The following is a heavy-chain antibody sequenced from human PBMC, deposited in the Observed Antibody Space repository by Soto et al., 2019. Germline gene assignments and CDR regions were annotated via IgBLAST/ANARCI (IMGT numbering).Heavy chain of an antibody. V-gene: IGHV3-33*01. CDR1: GFTFSSYG. CDR3: ARKAVAVGWFDT. CDR2: IWYDGSNK. D-gene: IGHD6-19*01. Sequence: GGSLRLSCAASGFTFSSYGMHWVRQAPGKGLEWVAVIWYDGSNKYYADSVKGRFTISRDNSKNTLYLQMNSLRAEDTAVYYCARKAVAVGWFDTWGQGTLVTVSS. J-gene: IGHJ5*02.